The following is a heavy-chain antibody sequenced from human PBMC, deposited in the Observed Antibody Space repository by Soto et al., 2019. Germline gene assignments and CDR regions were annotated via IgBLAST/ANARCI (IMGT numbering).Heavy chain of an antibody. Sequence: GGSLRLSCAASGFTFSSYSMNWVRQAPGKGLGWVSYISSSSSTIYYADSVKGRFTISRDNAKNSLYLQMNSLRDEDTAVYYCARDQVAVAGTDYFDYWGQGTLVTVSS. CDR3: ARDQVAVAGTDYFDY. J-gene: IGHJ4*02. CDR1: GFTFSSYS. V-gene: IGHV3-48*02. CDR2: ISSSSSTI. D-gene: IGHD6-19*01.